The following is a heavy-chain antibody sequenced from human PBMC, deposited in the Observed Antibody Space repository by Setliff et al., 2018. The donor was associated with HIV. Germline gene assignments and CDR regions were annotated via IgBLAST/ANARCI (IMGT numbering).Heavy chain of an antibody. CDR3: ARVGSYWSTFDY. Sequence: GASVKVSCKASGYTLTTFGISWVRQAPGQGLEWMGWINTETGNPMYAQGFTGRFVFSLDTSVSTAYLQISSLKTEDTAMYYCARVGSYWSTFDYWGQGALVTVPQ. D-gene: IGHD1-26*01. CDR2: INTETGNP. J-gene: IGHJ4*02. V-gene: IGHV7-4-1*02. CDR1: GYTLTTFG.